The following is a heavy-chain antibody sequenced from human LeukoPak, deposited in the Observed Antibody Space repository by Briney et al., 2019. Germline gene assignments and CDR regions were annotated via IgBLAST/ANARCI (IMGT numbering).Heavy chain of an antibody. CDR3: AKRYCSSTSCYRAFDY. Sequence: GGSLRLSCAASGFTFSSYAMSWVRQVPGKGLEWVSAISGSGGSTYYADSVKGRFTISRDNSKNTLYLQMNSLRAEDTAVYYCAKRYCSSTSCYRAFDYWGQGTLVTVSS. J-gene: IGHJ4*02. V-gene: IGHV3-23*01. D-gene: IGHD2-2*01. CDR2: ISGSGGST. CDR1: GFTFSSYA.